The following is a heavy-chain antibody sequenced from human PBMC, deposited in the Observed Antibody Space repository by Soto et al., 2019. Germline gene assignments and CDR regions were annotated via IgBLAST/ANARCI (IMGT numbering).Heavy chain of an antibody. V-gene: IGHV4-30-4*01. D-gene: IGHD6-13*01. CDR2: IYYSGST. CDR3: AGKSGIAAAGLTQIDY. CDR1: GGSISSGDYY. Sequence: SETLSLTCSVSGGSISSGDYYWNWIRQPPGKGLEWIGHIYYSGSTYYNSSLKSRVTISVDTSKNQFSLKLSSVTAADTAVYYCAGKSGIAAAGLTQIDYWGQGTLVTVSS. J-gene: IGHJ4*02.